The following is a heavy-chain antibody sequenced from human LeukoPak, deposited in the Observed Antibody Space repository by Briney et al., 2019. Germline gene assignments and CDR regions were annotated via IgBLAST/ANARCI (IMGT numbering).Heavy chain of an antibody. CDR1: GYTFSSNY. J-gene: IGHJ4*02. V-gene: IGHV1-46*01. D-gene: IGHD5-18*01. CDR2: IHPSGGST. Sequence: ASVKVSCKASGYTFSSNYMHWVRQAPGQGLEWMGAIHPSGGSTSYAQKFQGRVTMTKDTSMSTAYMELSSLRSEDTDIYYCARMGMDAAMITNFFDYWGQGTLITVSS. CDR3: ARMGMDAAMITNFFDY.